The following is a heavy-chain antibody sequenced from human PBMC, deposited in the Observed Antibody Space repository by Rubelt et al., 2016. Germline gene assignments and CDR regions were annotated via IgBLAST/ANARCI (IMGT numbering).Heavy chain of an antibody. D-gene: IGHD6-19*01. Sequence: QVQLVQSGAEVKKPGASVKVSCKASGYTFTSYYMHWVRQAPGQGLEWVGRINPNSGGTNYAQKFQGRVTMTRDTSITTAYMELSRLRSDDTAVFYCARESSSGWYIDYWGQGTLVTVSS. CDR3: ARESSSGWYIDY. CDR2: INPNSGGT. J-gene: IGHJ4*02. V-gene: IGHV1-2*06. CDR1: GYTFTSYY.